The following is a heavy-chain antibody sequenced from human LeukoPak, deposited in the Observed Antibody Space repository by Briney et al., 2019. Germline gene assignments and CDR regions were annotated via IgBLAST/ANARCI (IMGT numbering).Heavy chain of an antibody. CDR2: IYYSGST. J-gene: IGHJ4*02. Sequence: SETLSLTCTVSGGSISSSSYYWGWIRQPPGKGLEWIGSIYYSGSTYYNPSLKSRVTISVDTSKNQFSLKLSSVTAADTAVYYCARGQRTEDCSSTSCYNDLPLRGFDYWGQGTLVTVSS. D-gene: IGHD2-2*02. V-gene: IGHV4-39*01. CDR3: ARGQRTEDCSSTSCYNDLPLRGFDY. CDR1: GGSISSSSYY.